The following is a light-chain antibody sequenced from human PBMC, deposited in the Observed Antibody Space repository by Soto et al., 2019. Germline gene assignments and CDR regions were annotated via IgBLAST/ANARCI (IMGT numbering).Light chain of an antibody. CDR3: HQRSNWPPS. J-gene: IGKJ3*01. CDR2: DAS. V-gene: IGKV3-11*01. CDR1: QSVSSL. Sequence: EIVLTQSPATLSLSPGERATLSCRASQSVSSLLAWYQQQPGQAPRLLIYDASNRATGIPARFSGSGSGTDFTLTISSLEPEDFAIYYCHQRSNWPPSFGPGTTVDI.